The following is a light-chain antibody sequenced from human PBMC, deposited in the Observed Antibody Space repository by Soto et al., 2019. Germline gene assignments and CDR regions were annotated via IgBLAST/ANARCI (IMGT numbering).Light chain of an antibody. CDR2: YDN. CDR3: AAWDDSLNGRV. Sequence: QSVLTQPPSASGTPGQRVTISCSASNSNIGSNTVNWYQQLPGTAPKLLIYYDNLRPSGVPDRISGSKSGTSASLAISGLQSDDEADYYCAAWDDSLNGRVFGTGTKLTVL. V-gene: IGLV1-44*01. CDR1: NSNIGSNT. J-gene: IGLJ1*01.